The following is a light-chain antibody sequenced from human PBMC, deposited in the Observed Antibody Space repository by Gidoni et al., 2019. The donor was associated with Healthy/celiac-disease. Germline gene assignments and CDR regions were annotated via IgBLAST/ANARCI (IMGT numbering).Light chain of an antibody. CDR1: QGISSA. V-gene: IGKV1-13*02. CDR2: DAS. CDR3: QQFNSYMCS. J-gene: IGKJ2*04. Sequence: AIQLTQPPSSLSASVGDRVTITCRASQGISSALAWYQQKPGKAPKLLIYDASSLESGVPSRFSGSGSGTDFTLTISSLQTEDFATYYCQQFNSYMCSFGQGTKLEIK.